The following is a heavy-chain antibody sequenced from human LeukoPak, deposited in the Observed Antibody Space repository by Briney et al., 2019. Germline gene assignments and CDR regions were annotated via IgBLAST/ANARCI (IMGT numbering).Heavy chain of an antibody. D-gene: IGHD2-15*01. V-gene: IGHV4-34*01. J-gene: IGHJ5*02. CDR3: ARGGIAARCSS. CDR2: MNQSGGI. CDR1: GGSFTGYY. Sequence: SETLSLTCAVSGGSFTGYYWTWIRQPPGKGLEWTGEMNQSGGINYNPSLKSRVTMSVDTSKNHFSLRLSSATAADTAVYYCARGGIAARCSSWGQGTLVTVSS.